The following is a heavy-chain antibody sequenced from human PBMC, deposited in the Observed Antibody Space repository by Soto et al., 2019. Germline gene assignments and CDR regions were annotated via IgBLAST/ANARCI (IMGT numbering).Heavy chain of an antibody. D-gene: IGHD2-2*02. CDR3: AKPRYCSSTSCYIYYGMDV. Sequence: GGSLRLSCAASGFTFSSYAMSWVRQAPGKGLEWVSAISGSGGSTYYADSVKGRFTISRDNSKNTLYLQMNSLRAGDTAVYHCAKPRYCSSTSCYIYYGMDVWGQGTTVTVSS. J-gene: IGHJ6*02. CDR2: ISGSGGST. V-gene: IGHV3-23*01. CDR1: GFTFSSYA.